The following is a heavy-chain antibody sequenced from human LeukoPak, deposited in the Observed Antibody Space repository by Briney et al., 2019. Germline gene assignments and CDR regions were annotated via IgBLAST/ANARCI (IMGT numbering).Heavy chain of an antibody. Sequence: GGSLRLSCAASGFTFSSYGMHWVRQAPGKGLEWVAFIRYDGNNKYYADSVKGRFTISRDNSKNTLYLQMNSLRAEDTAVYYCAPRDWNDGPASHWGQGTLVTVSS. CDR3: APRDWNDGPASH. D-gene: IGHD1-1*01. CDR1: GFTFSSYG. V-gene: IGHV3-30*02. CDR2: IRYDGNNK. J-gene: IGHJ4*02.